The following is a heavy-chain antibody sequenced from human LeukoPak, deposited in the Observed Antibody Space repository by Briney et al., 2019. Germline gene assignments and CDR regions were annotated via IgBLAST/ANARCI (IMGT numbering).Heavy chain of an antibody. CDR2: ISGSNGNT. V-gene: IGHV1-18*04. Sequence: ASVKVSRKTSGYTFTTYGISWVRQAPGQGLEWMGWISGSNGNTKYAQKVQGRVTMTTYTSTTTAYMEVRSLRSDDTAVYYCARDRDRMVQGVTALFDYWGQGTLVTVSS. CDR1: GYTFTTYG. J-gene: IGHJ4*02. CDR3: ARDRDRMVQGVTALFDY. D-gene: IGHD3-10*01.